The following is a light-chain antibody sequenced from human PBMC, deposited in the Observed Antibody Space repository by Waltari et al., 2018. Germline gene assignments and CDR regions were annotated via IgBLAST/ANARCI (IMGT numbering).Light chain of an antibody. CDR1: TLHDNY. V-gene: IGLV3-1*01. CDR2: QDT. CDR3: QVWDNSIAV. J-gene: IGLJ2*01. Sequence: SYELIQSPSLSVSPGQTVTITCSGATLHDNYVSWYQQKSGQSPVLVIFQDTKWPSGIPERFSGSNSGNTATLTISGTQSTDEADYFCQVWDNSIAVFGGGTRLTVL.